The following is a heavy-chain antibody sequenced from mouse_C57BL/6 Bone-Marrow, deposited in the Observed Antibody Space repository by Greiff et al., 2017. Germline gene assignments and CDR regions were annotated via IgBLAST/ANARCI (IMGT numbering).Heavy chain of an antibody. D-gene: IGHD2-4*01. CDR1: GYTFTSYW. Sequence: VQLQQPGAELVKPGASVKMSCKASGYTFTSYWITWVKQRPGQGLEWIGDIYPGSGSTNYNEKFKSKATLTVDTSSSPAYMQLSSLTSEDSAVYYCARDDYVDWYFDVWGTGTTVTVSS. CDR2: IYPGSGST. J-gene: IGHJ1*03. CDR3: ARDDYVDWYFDV. V-gene: IGHV1-55*01.